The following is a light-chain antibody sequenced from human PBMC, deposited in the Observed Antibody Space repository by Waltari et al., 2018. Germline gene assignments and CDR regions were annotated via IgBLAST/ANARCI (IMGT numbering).Light chain of an antibody. J-gene: IGKJ2*01. CDR2: DAS. V-gene: IGKV1-39*01. Sequence: IQLTQSPPSLSASVGDTVTTTCRESKNIDTDLTWYQVKPGKAPKVLIYDASTLKGGVPSRFSGSGLATDFTLTITNVQPEDFATYYCQETDVMPYTFGQGTKLEIK. CDR3: QETDVMPYT. CDR1: KNIDTD.